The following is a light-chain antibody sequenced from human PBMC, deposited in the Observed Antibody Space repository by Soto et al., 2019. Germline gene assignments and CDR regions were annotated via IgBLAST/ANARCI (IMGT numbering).Light chain of an antibody. Sequence: EIVLTQSPGTLSLSPGERATLSCRASQSVSTSYLAWYQQKPGQAPRLLIHGASSMAAGVPDRFSGSGSGTDFTLTISRLEPEDFAVYYCQQYDSSAMGFTFGPGTNVDIK. V-gene: IGKV3-20*01. J-gene: IGKJ3*01. CDR3: QQYDSSAMGFT. CDR2: GAS. CDR1: QSVSTSY.